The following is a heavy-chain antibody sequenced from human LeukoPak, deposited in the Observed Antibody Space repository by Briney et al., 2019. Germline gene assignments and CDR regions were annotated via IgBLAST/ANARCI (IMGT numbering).Heavy chain of an antibody. Sequence: GGSLRLSCAASGFTFSSYAISWVRQAPGKGLEWVSAISGGGDSTYYADSVKGRFTISRDNSKNTLYLQMNSLRAEDTAVYYCAKGASGIFDYWGQGTLVTVSS. D-gene: IGHD3-10*01. CDR3: AKGASGIFDY. V-gene: IGHV3-23*01. CDR1: GFTFSSYA. J-gene: IGHJ4*02. CDR2: ISGGGDST.